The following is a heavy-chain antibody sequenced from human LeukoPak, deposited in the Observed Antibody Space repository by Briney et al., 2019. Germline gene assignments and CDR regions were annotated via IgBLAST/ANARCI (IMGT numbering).Heavy chain of an antibody. CDR2: ISGSGGST. Sequence: PGGSLRLSCAASGFTFSSYAMSWVRPAPGKGLEWVSAISGSGGSTYYADSVKGRFTISRDNSKNTLYLQMNSLRAEDTAVYYCAKDQEAVAGQTPFDYWGQGTLVTVSS. CDR3: AKDQEAVAGQTPFDY. V-gene: IGHV3-23*01. CDR1: GFTFSSYA. J-gene: IGHJ4*02. D-gene: IGHD6-19*01.